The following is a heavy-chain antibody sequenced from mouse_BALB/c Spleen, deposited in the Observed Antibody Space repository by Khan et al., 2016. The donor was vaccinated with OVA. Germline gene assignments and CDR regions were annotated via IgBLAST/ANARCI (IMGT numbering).Heavy chain of an antibody. Sequence: EVQLQESGAEVVKPGASVKLSCTASGFNIKDTYIHWVKQRPEQGLEWIGRIDPANGNTKYDPKFQGKATITADTSSNTAYLQLSSLTSEDTAVYYCTRPIYYCDAMDYWGQGTSVTVSS. CDR1: GFNIKDTY. D-gene: IGHD1-1*01. CDR2: IDPANGNT. CDR3: TRPIYYCDAMDY. J-gene: IGHJ4*01. V-gene: IGHV14-3*02.